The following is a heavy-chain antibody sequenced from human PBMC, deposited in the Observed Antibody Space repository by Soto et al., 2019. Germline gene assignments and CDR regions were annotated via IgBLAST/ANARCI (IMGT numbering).Heavy chain of an antibody. CDR1: GYTFTTHY. CDR3: ARGNELPYYYYGLDV. Sequence: QVQLVQSGAEVKKPGASVKVSCKASGYTFTTHYIHWVRQAPGQGPEWMGIIDPRSGSAGYAQRFQVSVTMTRDTPTSTFYMELSSLRSEDTAVYYCARGNELPYYYYGLDVWGQGTTVTVSS. D-gene: IGHD1-1*01. CDR2: IDPRSGSA. J-gene: IGHJ6*02. V-gene: IGHV1-46*03.